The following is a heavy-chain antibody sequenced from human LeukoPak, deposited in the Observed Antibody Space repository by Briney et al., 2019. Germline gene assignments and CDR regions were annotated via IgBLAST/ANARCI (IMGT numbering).Heavy chain of an antibody. CDR1: GFSFSDYW. CDR2: IKSDGSRT. V-gene: IGHV3-74*01. J-gene: IGHJ3*01. CDR3: ARAGDAFDL. Sequence: GGSLRLSCAASGFSFSDYWMHWVRQAPGKGLVGVSRIKSDGSRTDYADSVRGRFTISRDNAKNRLYLQMNSLRAEDTAIYYCARAGDAFDLWGQGTMVTVSS.